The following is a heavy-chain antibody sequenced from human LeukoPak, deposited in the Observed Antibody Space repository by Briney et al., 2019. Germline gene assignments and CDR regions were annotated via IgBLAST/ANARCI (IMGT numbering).Heavy chain of an antibody. Sequence: SETLSLTCTVSGGSISSYYWSWIRQPPGKGLEWIGYIYYSGSTNYNPSLKSRVTISVDTSKNQFSLKLSSVTAADTAVYYCAGTYSSGWYLYFQHWGQGTLVTVS. CDR1: GGSISSYY. CDR3: AGTYSSGWYLYFQH. J-gene: IGHJ1*01. CDR2: IYYSGST. D-gene: IGHD6-19*01. V-gene: IGHV4-59*08.